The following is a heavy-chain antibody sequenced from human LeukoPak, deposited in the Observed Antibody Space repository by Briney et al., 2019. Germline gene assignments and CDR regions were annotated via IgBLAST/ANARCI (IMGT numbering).Heavy chain of an antibody. V-gene: IGHV3-66*02. CDR3: ARETHYYFDL. D-gene: IGHD3-10*01. CDR1: GFTFSSNY. CDR2: LYSGGST. Sequence: PGGSLRLSCAVSGFTFSSNYMTWVRQAPGKGLEGVSVLYSGGSTDYADSVKGRFTISRDSSRNTLYLQMNSLRVEDTAVYYCARETHYYFDLWGQGTLVTVSS. J-gene: IGHJ4*02.